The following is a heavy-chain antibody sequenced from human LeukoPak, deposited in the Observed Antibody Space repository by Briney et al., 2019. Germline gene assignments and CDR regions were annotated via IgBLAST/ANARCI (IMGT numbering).Heavy chain of an antibody. V-gene: IGHV3-74*01. CDR1: GFTFSGYW. CDR2: IKSDGTMT. CDR3: ASQVVGAAFDP. D-gene: IGHD2-15*01. Sequence: PGGSLRLSCVASGFTFSGYWMHWVRQPPGKGLVWVSRIKSDGTMTNYADSVKGRFTISRDNAENTLYLQMNSLRAEDTAVYYCASQVVGAAFDPWGQGTLVTVSS. J-gene: IGHJ5*02.